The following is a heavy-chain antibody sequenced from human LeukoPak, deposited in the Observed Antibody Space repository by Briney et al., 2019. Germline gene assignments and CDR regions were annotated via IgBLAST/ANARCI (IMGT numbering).Heavy chain of an antibody. CDR2: ISSNGGST. CDR3: ARGQTSQNTAPANTIFGPRHFDY. D-gene: IGHD3-3*01. Sequence: GGSLRLSCAASGFTFSSYAMHWVRQAPGKGLEYVSAISSNGGSTYYANSVKGRFTISRDNSKNTLYLQMGSLRAEDMAVYYCARGQTSQNTAPANTIFGPRHFDYWGQGTLVTVSS. V-gene: IGHV3-64*01. J-gene: IGHJ4*02. CDR1: GFTFSSYA.